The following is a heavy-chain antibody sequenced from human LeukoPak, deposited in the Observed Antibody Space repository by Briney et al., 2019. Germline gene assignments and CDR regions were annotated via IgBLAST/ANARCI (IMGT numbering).Heavy chain of an antibody. CDR1: GFTFSSYS. V-gene: IGHV3-21*01. Sequence: GGSLRLSCAASGFTFSSYSMNWVRQAPGKGLEWVSSISSSSSYIYYADSVKGRFTISRDNAKNSLYLQMNSLRAEDTAVYYCARYGLYYYGMDVWGQGITVTVSS. CDR3: ARYGLYYYGMDV. J-gene: IGHJ6*02. D-gene: IGHD5-24*01. CDR2: ISSSSSYI.